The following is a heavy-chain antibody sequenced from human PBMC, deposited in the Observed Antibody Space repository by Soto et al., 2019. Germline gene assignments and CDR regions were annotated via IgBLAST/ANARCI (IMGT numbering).Heavy chain of an antibody. D-gene: IGHD3-10*01. CDR2: ISWNSVSI. CDR3: AKDMENGYNPYYYYGMDV. J-gene: IGHJ6*02. V-gene: IGHV3-9*01. CDR1: GFHFHYYG. Sequence: ALRPYCSASGFHFHYYGMHWFRQAPGTGLEWVSSISWNSVSIGYADSVKGRFTISRDNAKNSLYLQMNSLRAEDTALYYCAKDMENGYNPYYYYGMDVWGQGTTVTVS.